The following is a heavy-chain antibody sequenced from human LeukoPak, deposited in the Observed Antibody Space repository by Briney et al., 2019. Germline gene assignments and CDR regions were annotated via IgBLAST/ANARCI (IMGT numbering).Heavy chain of an antibody. D-gene: IGHD3-22*01. CDR1: GGSISIYY. Sequence: SETLSLTCTVSGGSISIYYWSWIRQPPGKGLEWIGYIYYSGSTNYNPSLKSRVTISVDTSKNQFSLKLSSVTAADTAVYYCARLFYYDSSGSLDYWGQGTLVTVSS. CDR2: IYYSGST. J-gene: IGHJ4*02. CDR3: ARLFYYDSSGSLDY. V-gene: IGHV4-59*08.